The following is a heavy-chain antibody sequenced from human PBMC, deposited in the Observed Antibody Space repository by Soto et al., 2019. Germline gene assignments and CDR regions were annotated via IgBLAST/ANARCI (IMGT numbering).Heavy chain of an antibody. D-gene: IGHD6-13*01. Sequence: SVKVSCNASGGTFSSYTISWVRQAPGQGLEWMGRIIPILGIANYAQKFQGRVTITADKSTSTAYMELSSLRSEDTAVYYCARGGMGIAAAGTLPSEGYYFDYWGQGTLVTVSS. J-gene: IGHJ4*02. CDR1: GGTFSSYT. CDR2: IIPILGIA. V-gene: IGHV1-69*02. CDR3: ARGGMGIAAAGTLPSEGYYFDY.